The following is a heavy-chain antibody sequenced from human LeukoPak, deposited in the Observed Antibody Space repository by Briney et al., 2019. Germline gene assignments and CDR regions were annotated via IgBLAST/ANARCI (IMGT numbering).Heavy chain of an antibody. CDR1: GYVFPGYY. J-gene: IGHJ4*02. V-gene: IGHV1-2*02. CDR3: TRGSSYGLPHQF. D-gene: IGHD5-18*01. CDR2: INPKSGDS. Sequence: GASVKVSRKASGYVFPGYYIYWVRQAPGQGLEWVGWINPKSGDSNYGQRFQGRVIMTRDTSTTTAYMEVSRLASDDTAVYYCTRGSSYGLPHQFWGQGTLVTVSS.